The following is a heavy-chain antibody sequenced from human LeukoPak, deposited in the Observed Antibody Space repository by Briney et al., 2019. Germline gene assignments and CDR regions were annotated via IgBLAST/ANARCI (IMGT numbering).Heavy chain of an antibody. Sequence: ASVKVSCKASGYTFTSYGISWVRQAPGQGLEWMGWISAYNGNTNYAQKLQGRVTMTTDTSTSTAYMELRSLRSDDTAVYYCSIVVVPAAIGGYWFDPWGQGTLVTVSS. D-gene: IGHD2-2*01. V-gene: IGHV1-18*01. CDR3: SIVVVPAAIGGYWFDP. CDR2: ISAYNGNT. CDR1: GYTFTSYG. J-gene: IGHJ5*02.